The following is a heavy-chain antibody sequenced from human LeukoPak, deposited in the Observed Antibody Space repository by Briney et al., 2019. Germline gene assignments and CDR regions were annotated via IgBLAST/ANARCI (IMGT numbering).Heavy chain of an antibody. Sequence: PGGSLRLSCAASGFTFRNYCMGWVRQAPGKGLEWVANIIQDGSQKYHVDSVKGRLSISRDNAKNSLYLQMNSLGAEDTAMYYFVRIGSETYHDAFDLWGRGTMVTVFS. CDR2: IIQDGSQK. J-gene: IGHJ3*01. D-gene: IGHD3-10*01. V-gene: IGHV3-7*03. CDR3: VRIGSETYHDAFDL. CDR1: GFTFRNYC.